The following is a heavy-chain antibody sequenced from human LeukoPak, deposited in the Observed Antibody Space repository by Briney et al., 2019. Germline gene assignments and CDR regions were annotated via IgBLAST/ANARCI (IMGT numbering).Heavy chain of an antibody. Sequence: SVKVSCKASGGTFSSYVISWVRQAPGQGLEWMEGIIPMFGTANYAQKFQGRVTINADESTSTAYMELSSLRSEDTAVYYCARSPPGGFDHGFDIWGQGTMVTVSS. CDR2: IIPMFGTA. J-gene: IGHJ3*02. D-gene: IGHD3-10*01. CDR1: GGTFSSYV. V-gene: IGHV1-69*13. CDR3: ARSPPGGFDHGFDI.